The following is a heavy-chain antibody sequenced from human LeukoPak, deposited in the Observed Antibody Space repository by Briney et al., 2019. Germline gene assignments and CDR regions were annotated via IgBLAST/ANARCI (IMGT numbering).Heavy chain of an antibody. J-gene: IGHJ4*02. CDR2: INHSGST. Sequence: SETLSLTCAVYGGSFSGYYWSWIRQPPGKGLEWIGEINHSGSTNYNPSLKSRVTISVDTSKNQFSLKLSSVTAADTAVYYCATRPEGVAATPYYFDYWGQGTLVTVSS. D-gene: IGHD2-15*01. CDR3: ATRPEGVAATPYYFDY. V-gene: IGHV4-34*01. CDR1: GGSFSGYY.